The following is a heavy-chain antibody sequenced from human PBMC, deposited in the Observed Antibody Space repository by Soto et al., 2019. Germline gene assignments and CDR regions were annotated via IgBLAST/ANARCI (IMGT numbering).Heavy chain of an antibody. D-gene: IGHD4-17*01. CDR3: ANSYGDYVSY. CDR2: IYYSGST. J-gene: IGHJ4*02. CDR1: GGSISSSTYY. Sequence: LSLTCTVSGGSISSSTYYWGWIRQPPGKGLEWIGSIYYSGSTYYNPSLKSRVTISVDTSKNQFSLKLSSVTAADTAVYYCANSYGDYVSYWGQGTLVTVSS. V-gene: IGHV4-39*01.